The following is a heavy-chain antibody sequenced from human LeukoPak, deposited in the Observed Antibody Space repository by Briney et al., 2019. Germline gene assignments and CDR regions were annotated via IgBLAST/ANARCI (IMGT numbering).Heavy chain of an antibody. CDR3: AREESGGYFDY. D-gene: IGHD2-8*02. CDR2: ISAYSGKT. CDR1: GYSFINYG. V-gene: IGHV1-18*01. J-gene: IGHJ4*02. Sequence: ASVKVSCKASGYSFINYGISWVRQAPGQGLEWMGYISAYSGKTNYVQKVQGRGIMTTDTSTTTAYMELSSLRSEDTAVYYCAREESGGYFDYWGQGTPVTVSS.